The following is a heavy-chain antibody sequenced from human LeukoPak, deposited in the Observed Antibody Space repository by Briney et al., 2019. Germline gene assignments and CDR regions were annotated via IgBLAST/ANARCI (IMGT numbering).Heavy chain of an antibody. CDR3: ARIERSSYSLGFDY. CDR2: IYYSVTS. V-gene: IGHV4-31*11. D-gene: IGHD6-6*01. CDR1: GASISSGGYY. J-gene: IGHJ4*02. Sequence: SSETLSLTCAVSGASISSGGYYWSWIRQHPGEGLEWIGHIYYSVTSFYNPSLTSRVTISVDTSKNQFPLKLTSVNDADTAVYYCARIERSSYSLGFDYWGQGTLVTVSS.